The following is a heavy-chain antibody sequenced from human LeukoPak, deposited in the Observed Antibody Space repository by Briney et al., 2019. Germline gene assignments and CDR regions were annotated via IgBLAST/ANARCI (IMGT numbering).Heavy chain of an antibody. J-gene: IGHJ3*02. V-gene: IGHV4-38-2*02. CDR1: GYSISSGYY. CDR3: ARCPATVEFDAFDI. Sequence: PSETLSLTCTVSGYSISSGYYWGWIRQPPGKGLEWIGSIYHSGSTYYNPSLKSRVTISVDTSKNQFSLKLSSVTAADTAVYYCARCPATVEFDAFDIWGQGTMVTVSS. D-gene: IGHD2-15*01. CDR2: IYHSGST.